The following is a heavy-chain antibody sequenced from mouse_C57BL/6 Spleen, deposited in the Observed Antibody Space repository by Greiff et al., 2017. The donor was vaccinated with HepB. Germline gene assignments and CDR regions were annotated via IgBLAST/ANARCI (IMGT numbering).Heavy chain of an antibody. D-gene: IGHD1-1*01. V-gene: IGHV1-78*01. J-gene: IGHJ3*01. Sequence: VKLMESDAELVKPGASVKISCKVSGYTFTDHTIHWMKQRPEQGLEWIGYIYPRDGSTKYNEKFKGKATLTADKSSSTAYMQLNSLTSEDSAVYFCARRATVVAPGFAYWGQGTLVTVSA. CDR2: IYPRDGST. CDR3: ARRATVVAPGFAY. CDR1: GYTFTDHT.